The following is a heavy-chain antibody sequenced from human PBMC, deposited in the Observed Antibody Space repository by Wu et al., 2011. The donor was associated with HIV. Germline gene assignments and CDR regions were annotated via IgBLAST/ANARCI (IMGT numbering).Heavy chain of an antibody. D-gene: IGHD4-17*01. V-gene: IGHV1-69*15. CDR2: VIPVFSTP. J-gene: IGHJ3*02. CDR1: GGTFNDYA. Sequence: QVQLVQSGAEVKTPGSSVKVSCKASGGTFNDYALHWVRQAPGRGLEWMGRVIPVFSTPNYSPTLNGRITITADESTRTVFLEIHSLTSADTAIYYCARPSFSIGDDAFDIWGQGTMVAVS. CDR3: ARPSFSIGDDAFDI.